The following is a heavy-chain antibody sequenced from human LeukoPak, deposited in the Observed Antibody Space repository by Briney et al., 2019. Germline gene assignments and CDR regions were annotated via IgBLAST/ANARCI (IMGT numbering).Heavy chain of an antibody. J-gene: IGHJ3*02. Sequence: SQTLSLTCTVSGDSISSGDYYWRWIRQPAGKGLEWIGRISSSGSTNYNPSLKSRVTISVDTSKNQFSLKLSSVTVADTAVYFCARGPYSYDSSGAFDIWGQGTMVTVSS. D-gene: IGHD3-22*01. CDR1: GDSISSGDYY. CDR3: ARGPYSYDSSGAFDI. V-gene: IGHV4-61*02. CDR2: ISSSGST.